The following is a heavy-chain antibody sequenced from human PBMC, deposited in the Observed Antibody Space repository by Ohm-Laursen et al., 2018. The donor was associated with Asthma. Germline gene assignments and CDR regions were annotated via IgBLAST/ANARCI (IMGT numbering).Heavy chain of an antibody. CDR1: GFTFSSYG. CDR3: AKPKDYGDLYYFDY. Sequence: SLRLSCTASGFTFSSYGMHWVRQAPGKGLEWVAVISYDGSNKYYADSVKGRFTISRDDSKNTLYLQMNSLRPDDTAVYYCAKPKDYGDLYYFDYWGQGTLVTVSS. D-gene: IGHD4-17*01. J-gene: IGHJ4*02. V-gene: IGHV3-30*18. CDR2: ISYDGSNK.